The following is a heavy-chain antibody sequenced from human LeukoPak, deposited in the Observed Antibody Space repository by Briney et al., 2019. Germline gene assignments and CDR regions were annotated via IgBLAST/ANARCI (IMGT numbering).Heavy chain of an antibody. Sequence: ASVKVSCKASGYTFTGYYMHWLRQAPGQGLEGMGWINPNSGGTNYAQKFQGRVPMTRDTSISTAYMELSRLSSDDTAVYYCAISCVDYYGSGRCYYYGMDVWGQGTTVTVSS. J-gene: IGHJ6*02. V-gene: IGHV1-2*02. CDR2: INPNSGGT. CDR1: GYTFTGYY. CDR3: AISCVDYYGSGRCYYYGMDV. D-gene: IGHD3-10*01.